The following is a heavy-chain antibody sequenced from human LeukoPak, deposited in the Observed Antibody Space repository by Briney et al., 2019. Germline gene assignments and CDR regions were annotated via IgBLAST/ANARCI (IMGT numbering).Heavy chain of an antibody. D-gene: IGHD2-21*01. CDR3: ARDHSPVLATHFDY. CDR2: ISGSGDST. CDR1: GLIFSSYS. J-gene: IGHJ4*02. V-gene: IGHV3-23*01. Sequence: GGSLRLSCAASGLIFSSYSMNWVRQAPGKGLEWVSAISGSGDSTHYADSVKGRFTISSDISKNTLYLQMNTLRAEDTAVYFCARDHSPVLATHFDYWGQGTLVTVSS.